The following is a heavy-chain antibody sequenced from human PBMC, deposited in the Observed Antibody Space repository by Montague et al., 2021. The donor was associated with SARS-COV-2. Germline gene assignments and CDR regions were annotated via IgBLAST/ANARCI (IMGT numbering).Heavy chain of an antibody. D-gene: IGHD4-17*01. CDR3: ARGSTVTHY. V-gene: IGHV4-34*01. CDR2: INHSGST. J-gene: IGHJ4*02. Sequence: SETLSLTCAVYGGSFSGYYWSWIRQPPGKGLEWIGEINHSGSTNYNPSLKSRITISVDTSKNQFSLKLSSVTAADTAVYYCARGSTVTHYWGQGTLVTVSS. CDR1: GGSFSGYY.